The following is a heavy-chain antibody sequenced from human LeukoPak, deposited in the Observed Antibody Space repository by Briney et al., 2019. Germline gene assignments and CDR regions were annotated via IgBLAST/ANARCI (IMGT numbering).Heavy chain of an antibody. J-gene: IGHJ4*02. CDR1: GVSINTYY. CDR2: IYNGGNT. Sequence: SETLSLTSTVSGVSINTYYASWIRQAPGKGLEFIGFIYNGGNTNYNPSLKSRATISVDTSNNQFSLRLTSVTAADTAMYYCAAGPWELDFWGQGTLVTVSS. CDR3: AAGPWELDF. D-gene: IGHD1-26*01. V-gene: IGHV4-4*09.